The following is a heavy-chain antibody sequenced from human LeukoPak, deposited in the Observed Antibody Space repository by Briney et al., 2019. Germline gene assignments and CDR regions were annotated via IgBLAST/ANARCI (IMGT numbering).Heavy chain of an antibody. CDR1: GFSFSSYY. CDR3: TTGIRIAAAGTGNRLGY. CDR2: IKSKTDGGTT. J-gene: IGHJ4*02. Sequence: GGSLRLSCAASGFSFSSYYMSWVRQAPGKGLEWVGRIKSKTDGGTTDYAAPVEGRFTISRDDSKNTLYLQMNSLKTEDTAVYYCTTGIRIAAAGTGNRLGYWGQGTLVTVSS. D-gene: IGHD6-13*01. V-gene: IGHV3-15*01.